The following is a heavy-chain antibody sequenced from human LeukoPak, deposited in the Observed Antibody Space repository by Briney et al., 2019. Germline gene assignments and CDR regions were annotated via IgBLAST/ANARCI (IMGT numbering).Heavy chain of an antibody. J-gene: IGHJ4*02. CDR3: ARRAGEYSHPYDY. CDR2: IYSGGNT. V-gene: IGHV3-23*05. CDR1: GFTFSSYA. D-gene: IGHD4-17*01. Sequence: GGSLRLSCAASGFTFSSYAMSWVRQAPGKGLEWVSFIYSGGNTHYSDSVKGRFTISRDNSKNTQYLQMNSLRAEDTAVYYCARRAGEYSHPYDYWGQGTLVTVSS.